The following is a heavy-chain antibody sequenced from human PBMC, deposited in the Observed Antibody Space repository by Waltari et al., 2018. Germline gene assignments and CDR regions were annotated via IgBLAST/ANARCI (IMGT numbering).Heavy chain of an antibody. CDR2: INNAANN. V-gene: IGHV4-34*01. CDR3: VRLEDCSGPGGNCYSGDPFAMDV. CDR1: GGSFTGYY. J-gene: IGHJ6*02. Sequence: QVQLQQWGAGLLQPSETLSLTCAVYGGSFTGYYWGWVRQPPGKGLEWIGEINNAANNNYNPSLRSRVIRSVDTSKNQFSLKLSFVTAADTGVYYCVRLEDCSGPGGNCYSGDPFAMDVWGQGTTVTVSS. D-gene: IGHD2-15*01.